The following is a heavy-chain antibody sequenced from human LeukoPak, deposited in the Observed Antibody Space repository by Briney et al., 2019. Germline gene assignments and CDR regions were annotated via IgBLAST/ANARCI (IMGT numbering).Heavy chain of an antibody. Sequence: ASVKVSCKASGYTFTSYDINWVRQATGQGLEWMGWMNPNSGNTGYAQKFQGRVTMTRNTSISTAYMELSSLRSEDTAVYYCARGRRVLRYFDWLYYMDVWGKGTTVTISS. J-gene: IGHJ6*03. D-gene: IGHD3-9*01. V-gene: IGHV1-8*01. CDR3: ARGRRVLRYFDWLYYMDV. CDR2: MNPNSGNT. CDR1: GYTFTSYD.